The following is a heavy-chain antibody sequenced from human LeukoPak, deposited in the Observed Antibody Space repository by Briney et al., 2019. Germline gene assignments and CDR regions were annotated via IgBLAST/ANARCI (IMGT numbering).Heavy chain of an antibody. CDR1: GFTFSSYG. V-gene: IGHV3-30*03. CDR2: ISYDGSNK. J-gene: IGHJ5*02. Sequence: GRSLRLSCAASGFTFSSYGMHWVRQAPGKGPEWVAVISYDGSNKYYADSVKGRFTISRDNSKNTLYLQMNSLRAEDTAVYYCARSGGDNWFDPWGQGTLVTVSS. CDR3: ARSGGDNWFDP. D-gene: IGHD2-15*01.